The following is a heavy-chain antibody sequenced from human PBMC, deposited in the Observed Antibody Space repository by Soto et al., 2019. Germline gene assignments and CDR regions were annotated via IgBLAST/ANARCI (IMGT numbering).Heavy chain of an antibody. Sequence: GGSLRLSCAASGFTFSSYAMNWVRQAPGKGLEWVSVISGNSGSAYYADSVKGRFTISRDNSKNTLYLQMNSLRAEDTAVYYCAKDSRYCSGGSCLSYFDYWGQGTLVTVSS. CDR3: AKDSRYCSGGSCLSYFDY. J-gene: IGHJ4*02. V-gene: IGHV3-23*01. CDR2: ISGNSGSA. D-gene: IGHD2-15*01. CDR1: GFTFSSYA.